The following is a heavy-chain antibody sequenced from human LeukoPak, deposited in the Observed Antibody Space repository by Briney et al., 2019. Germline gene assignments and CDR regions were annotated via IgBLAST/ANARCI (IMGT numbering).Heavy chain of an antibody. J-gene: IGHJ4*02. D-gene: IGHD2-2*01. CDR2: ISGSGSNR. CDR3: VKTKGSTSCYANVEACQFDY. Sequence: PGGSPRLSCAVSGFTFSSYGMSWVRQAPGKGLEWVSGISGSGSNRFYADSVKGRFTISRDNSKNTLYLQMNSLRAEDTAVYYCVKTKGSTSCYANVEACQFDYWGQEIQVTVSS. V-gene: IGHV3-23*01. CDR1: GFTFSSYG.